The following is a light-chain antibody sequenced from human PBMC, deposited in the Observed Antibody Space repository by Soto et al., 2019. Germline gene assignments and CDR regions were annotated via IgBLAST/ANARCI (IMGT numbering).Light chain of an antibody. CDR3: HQYNHWLTWT. CDR1: QSVSSK. V-gene: IGKV3-15*01. J-gene: IGKJ1*01. Sequence: EIVMTQSPATLSLSPGQRATLSCRASQSVSSKLAWYQQRPGQAPRLLIYSASTRATGIPARFSSSGSGTEFTLTIISLQSEDFAVYYCHQYNHWLTWTFGQGTKVEIK. CDR2: SAS.